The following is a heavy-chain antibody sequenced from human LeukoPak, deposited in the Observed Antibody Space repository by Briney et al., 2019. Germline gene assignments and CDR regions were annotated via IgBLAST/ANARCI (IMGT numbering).Heavy chain of an antibody. CDR1: GFTVITND. V-gene: IGHV3-48*01. D-gene: IGHD3-16*01. CDR2: IASGASVI. Sequence: TGGSLRLSCAASGFTVITNDMTWVRQAPGKGLEWLSGIASGASVIYYADSVKGRFTISRDDAMNSVFLQMSGLTVDDTAVYYCARKRLADLGDDTSFGGTPFDSWGQGTLVIVSS. CDR3: ARKRLADLGDDTSFGGTPFDS. J-gene: IGHJ4*02.